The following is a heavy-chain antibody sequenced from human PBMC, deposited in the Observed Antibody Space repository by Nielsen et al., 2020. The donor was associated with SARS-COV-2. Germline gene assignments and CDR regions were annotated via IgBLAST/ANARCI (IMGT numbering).Heavy chain of an antibody. J-gene: IGHJ4*02. Sequence: RQAPGKGLEWIGYIYYSGSTYYNPSLKSRVTISVDTSKNQFSLKLSSVTAADTAVYYCARVPGYSSGGDYFDYWGQGTLVTVSS. D-gene: IGHD6-19*01. V-gene: IGHV4-30-4*01. CDR3: ARVPGYSSGGDYFDY. CDR2: IYYSGST.